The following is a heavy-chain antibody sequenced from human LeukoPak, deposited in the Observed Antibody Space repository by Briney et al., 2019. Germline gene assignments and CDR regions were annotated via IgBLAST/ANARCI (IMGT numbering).Heavy chain of an antibody. J-gene: IGHJ4*02. CDR2: IYSGGTT. D-gene: IGHD6-13*01. V-gene: IGHV3-53*01. CDR1: GFTVSSNY. CDR3: ASGGYSSSWYHFDY. Sequence: GGSLRLSCAASGFTVSSNYMSWVRQAPGKGLEWVSVIYSGGTTNYADSVKGRFTISRDNSKNTLFLQMNSLRAEDTAVYYCASGGYSSSWYHFDYWGQGTLVTVSS.